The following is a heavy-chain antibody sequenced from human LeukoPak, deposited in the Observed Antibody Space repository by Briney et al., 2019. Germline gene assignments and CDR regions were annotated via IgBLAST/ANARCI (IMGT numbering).Heavy chain of an antibody. CDR1: GFTFSSYA. Sequence: GGSLRLSCAASGFTFSSYAMSWVRQAPGKGLEWVSAISGSGGSTYYADSVKGRFTISRDNSKNSLYLQMNSLRAEDTALYYCAKDSPSSGWVNDFDYWGQGTLVTVSS. J-gene: IGHJ4*02. CDR2: ISGSGGST. D-gene: IGHD6-19*01. V-gene: IGHV3-23*01. CDR3: AKDSPSSGWVNDFDY.